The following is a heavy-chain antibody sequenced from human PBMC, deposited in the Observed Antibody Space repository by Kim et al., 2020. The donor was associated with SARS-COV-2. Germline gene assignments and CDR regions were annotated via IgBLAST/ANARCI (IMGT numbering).Heavy chain of an antibody. CDR3: ARERGRYYGSGSSYYYYYYGMDV. J-gene: IGHJ6*02. Sequence: SETLSLTCAVYGGSFSGYYWSWIRQPPGKGLEWIGEINHSGSTNYNPSLKSRVTISVDTSKNQFSLKLSSVTAADTAVYYCARERGRYYGSGSSYYYYYYGMDVWGQGTTVTVSS. D-gene: IGHD3-10*01. CDR2: INHSGST. V-gene: IGHV4-34*01. CDR1: GGSFSGYY.